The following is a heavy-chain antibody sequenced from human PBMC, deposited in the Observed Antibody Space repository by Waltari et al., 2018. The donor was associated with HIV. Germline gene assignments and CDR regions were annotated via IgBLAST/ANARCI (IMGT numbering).Heavy chain of an antibody. CDR3: ATVKQWPYFYFDS. CDR1: GGSLSNYY. D-gene: IGHD3-9*01. J-gene: IGHJ4*02. CDR2: IYYSVGP. V-gene: IGHV4-59*01. Sequence: QVQLQESGPGLVKPSETLSLPCTVPGGSLSNYYWNWIRQTPGKGLEWIGNIYYSVGPNYNPSLKSRVAISIDMSKNQFSLQLKYVTAADTALYYCATVKQWPYFYFDSWGQGTLVTVSS.